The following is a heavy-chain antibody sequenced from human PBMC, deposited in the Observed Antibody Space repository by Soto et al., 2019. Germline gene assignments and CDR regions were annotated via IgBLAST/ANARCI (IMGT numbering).Heavy chain of an antibody. CDR3: AIIAVAGTYGMDV. CDR2: ISSSGSTI. V-gene: IGHV3-48*03. CDR1: GFTFSSYE. J-gene: IGHJ6*02. D-gene: IGHD6-19*01. Sequence: SLSLSFAASGFTFSSYEMNWVRQAPGKGLEWVSYISSSGSTIYYADSVKGRFTISRDNAKNSLYLQMNSLRAEDTAVYYCAIIAVAGTYGMDVWGQGTTVTVSS.